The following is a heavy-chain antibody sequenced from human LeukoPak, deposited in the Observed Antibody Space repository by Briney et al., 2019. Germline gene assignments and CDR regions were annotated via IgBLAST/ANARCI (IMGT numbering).Heavy chain of an antibody. CDR3: ASYSSSSRVGGEGY. D-gene: IGHD6-13*01. CDR2: ISAYNGNT. Sequence: ASVKVSCKASGYTFTSYGISWVRQAPGQGLEWMGWISAYNGNTNYAQKLQGRVTMTTDTSTSTAYMELRSLRSDDTAVYYCASYSSSSRVGGEGYWGQGTLVTVSS. V-gene: IGHV1-18*01. J-gene: IGHJ4*02. CDR1: GYTFTSYG.